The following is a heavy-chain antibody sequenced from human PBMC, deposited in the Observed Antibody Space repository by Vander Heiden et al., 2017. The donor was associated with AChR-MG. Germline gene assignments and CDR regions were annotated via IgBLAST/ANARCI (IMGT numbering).Heavy chain of an antibody. CDR2: IYYTGST. CDR1: GGSISSGAYY. V-gene: IGHV4-31*03. CDR3: ARLVVVPSADYFDY. Sequence: QVQLQESGPGLVKPSQTLSLTCTVSGGSISSGAYYWSWIRQHRGKGLEWIGYIYYTGSTYYNPSLKSRVTISVDTSKNQFYLKLSSVTAADTAVYYCARLVVVPSADYFDYWGQGALVTVSS. J-gene: IGHJ4*02. D-gene: IGHD2-2*01.